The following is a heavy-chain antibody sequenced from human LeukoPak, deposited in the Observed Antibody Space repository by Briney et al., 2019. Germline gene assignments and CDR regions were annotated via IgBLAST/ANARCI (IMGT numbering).Heavy chain of an antibody. CDR3: ARNYCSGGSCYPHDAFDI. J-gene: IGHJ3*02. Sequence: NPSETLSLTCTVSGGSISSGGYYWSWIRQPPGKGLEWIGYIYYSGSTYYNPSLKSRVTISVDTSKNQFSLKLSSVTAADTAVYYCARNYCSGGSCYPHDAFDIWGQGTMVTVSS. V-gene: IGHV4-30-4*08. CDR1: GGSISSGGYY. D-gene: IGHD2-15*01. CDR2: IYYSGST.